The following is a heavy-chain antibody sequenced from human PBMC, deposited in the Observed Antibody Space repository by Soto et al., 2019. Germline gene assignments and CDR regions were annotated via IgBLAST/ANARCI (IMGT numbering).Heavy chain of an antibody. J-gene: IGHJ4*02. CDR2: FDPEDGET. Sequence: ASVKVSCKVSGYTLTELSMHWVRQAPGKGLEWMGGFDPEDGETIYAQKFQGRVTMTEDTSTDTAYMELSSLRSEDTAVYYCAAYVPWFGKDGNFDFWGQGTLVTVSS. D-gene: IGHD3-10*01. CDR3: AAYVPWFGKDGNFDF. V-gene: IGHV1-24*01. CDR1: GYTLTELS.